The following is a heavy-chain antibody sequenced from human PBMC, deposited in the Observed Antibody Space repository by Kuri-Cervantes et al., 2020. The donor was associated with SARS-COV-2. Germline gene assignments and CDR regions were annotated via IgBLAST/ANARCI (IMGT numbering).Heavy chain of an antibody. Sequence: GGSLRLSCAASGFTVNSYYINWVRQAPGKGLEWVSEISGNGDTTFYADSVKGRFTVSRDNPKNTLYLQMSNLRAEDTAVYYCAARRWLGVPIAPVELYIHVWGQGTLVTVSS. V-gene: IGHV3-23*01. CDR3: AARRWLGVPIAPVELYIHV. CDR1: GFTVNSYY. CDR2: ISGNGDTT. J-gene: IGHJ1*01. D-gene: IGHD6-19*01.